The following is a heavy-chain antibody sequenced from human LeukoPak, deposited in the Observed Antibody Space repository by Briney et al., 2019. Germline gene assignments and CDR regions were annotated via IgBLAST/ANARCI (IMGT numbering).Heavy chain of an antibody. CDR2: ISGSGGST. J-gene: IGHJ3*02. V-gene: IGHV3-23*01. D-gene: IGHD2-2*03. CDR3: AKDGYCSSTSCFHDAFDI. CDR1: GFTFSSYA. Sequence: GGSLRLSCAASGFTFSSYAMSWVRQAPGKGLEWVSAISGSGGSTYYADSVKGRFTISRDNSKNTLYLQMSSLRAEDTAVYYCAKDGYCSSTSCFHDAFDIWGQGTMVTVSS.